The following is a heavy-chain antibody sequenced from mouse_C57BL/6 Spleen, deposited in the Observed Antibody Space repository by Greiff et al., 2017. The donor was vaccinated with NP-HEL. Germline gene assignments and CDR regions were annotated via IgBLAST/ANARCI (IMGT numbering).Heavy chain of an antibody. V-gene: IGHV3-6*01. CDR3: ARDYYGSSFSFDY. CDR1: GYSITSGYY. Sequence: VQLKQSGPGLVKPSQSLSLTCSVTGYSITSGYYWNWIRQFPGNKLEWMGYISYDGSNNYNPSLKNRISITRDTSKNQFFLKLNSVTTEDTATYDCARDYYGSSFSFDYWGQGTTLTVSS. CDR2: ISYDGSN. D-gene: IGHD1-1*01. J-gene: IGHJ2*01.